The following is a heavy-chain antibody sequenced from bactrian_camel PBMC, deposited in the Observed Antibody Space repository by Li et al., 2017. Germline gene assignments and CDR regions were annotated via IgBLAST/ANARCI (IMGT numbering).Heavy chain of an antibody. D-gene: IGHD6*01. CDR1: GYSSSRPC. CDR3: AAGTRIIVGDHCDGITN. Sequence: QVQLVESGGGSVQAGGSLRLSCTHFGYSSSRPCMGWFRQAPGKAREGMAGIRRDGDEYYADSVKGRFTISQDNAKNIIYLQMNSLTPDDTAMYYCAAGTRIIVGDHCDGITNWGQGTQVTVS. J-gene: IGHJ4*01. CDR2: IRRDGDE. V-gene: IGHV3S9*01.